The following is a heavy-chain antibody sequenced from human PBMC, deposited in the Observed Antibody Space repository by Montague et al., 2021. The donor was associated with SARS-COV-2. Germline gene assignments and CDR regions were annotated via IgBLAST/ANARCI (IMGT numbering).Heavy chain of an antibody. CDR3: ARDPWHITIFGVVTRYGMDV. CDR2: IYYSGST. V-gene: IGHV4-61*01. CDR1: GGSVSSGSYY. Sequence: SETLSLTCTVSGGSVSSGSYYWSWIRQPPGKGLEWIGYIYYSGSTXYNPSLESRVTISVDTSKNQFSLKLSSVTAADTAVYYCARDPWHITIFGVVTRYGMDVWGQGTTVTVSS. D-gene: IGHD3-3*01. J-gene: IGHJ6*02.